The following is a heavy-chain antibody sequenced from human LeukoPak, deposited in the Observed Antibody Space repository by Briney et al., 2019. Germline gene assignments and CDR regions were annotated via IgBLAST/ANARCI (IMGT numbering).Heavy chain of an antibody. V-gene: IGHV3-21*01. D-gene: IGHD2-2*03. J-gene: IGHJ3*02. CDR2: IGSSGSYI. CDR3: ARDRAMDVRAYDI. CDR1: GFALSGDN. Sequence: GGSLRLSCAASGFALSGDNMNWVRQAPGKGLEWVSFIGSSGSYIKYAASVKGRFTNSRDNAKNSLYLQMDRLRAENTARYCSARDRAMDVRAYDIWGQGTMVTVSS.